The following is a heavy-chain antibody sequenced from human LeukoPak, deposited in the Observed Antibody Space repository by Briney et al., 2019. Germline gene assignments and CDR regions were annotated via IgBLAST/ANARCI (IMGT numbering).Heavy chain of an antibody. CDR1: GFTFSTYA. CDR3: ARGGGLDV. V-gene: IGHV3-7*03. D-gene: IGHD3-16*01. Sequence: GGSLRLSCAASGFTFSTYALTWVRQAPGKGLEWVASINHNGNVNYYVDSVKGRFTISRDNAKNSLYLQMSNLRAEDTAVYFCARGGGLDVWGQGATVTVSS. CDR2: INHNGNVN. J-gene: IGHJ6*02.